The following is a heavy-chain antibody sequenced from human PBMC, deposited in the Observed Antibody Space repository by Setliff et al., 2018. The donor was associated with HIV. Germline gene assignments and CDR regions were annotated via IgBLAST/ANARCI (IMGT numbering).Heavy chain of an antibody. V-gene: IGHV4-61*09. J-gene: IGHJ4*02. D-gene: IGHD6-13*01. Sequence: LSLTCTVSGGSISSGSNYWSWIRQPAGKGLEWIGHIYTSGSTNYNPSLKSRVTISLDRPKIQFSLKLSSVTAADTAIYYCARDPGITAAGTEYFDSWGQGILVTVSS. CDR1: GGSISSGSNY. CDR2: IYTSGST. CDR3: ARDPGITAAGTEYFDS.